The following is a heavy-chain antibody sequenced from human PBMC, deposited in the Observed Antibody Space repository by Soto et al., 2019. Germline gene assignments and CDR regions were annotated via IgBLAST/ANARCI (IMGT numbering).Heavy chain of an antibody. Sequence: GGSLRLSCAASGFTFSSYGMHWVRQAPGKGLEWVAVISYDGSNKYYADSVKGRFTISRDNSKNTLYLQMNSLRAEDTAVYYCAKGYGSGRHPDAFDIWGQGTMVTVS. CDR3: AKGYGSGRHPDAFDI. J-gene: IGHJ3*02. CDR1: GFTFSSYG. D-gene: IGHD3-10*01. V-gene: IGHV3-30*18. CDR2: ISYDGSNK.